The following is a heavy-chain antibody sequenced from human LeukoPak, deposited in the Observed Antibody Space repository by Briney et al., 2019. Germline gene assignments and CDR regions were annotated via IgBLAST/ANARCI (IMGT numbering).Heavy chain of an antibody. CDR3: ARVKGSGWYEVDY. CDR1: GFTFSSYA. CDR2: ISYDGSNK. D-gene: IGHD6-19*01. J-gene: IGHJ4*02. Sequence: GGSLRLSCAASGFTFSSYAMHWVRQAPGKGLEWVAVISYDGSNKYYADSVKGRFTISRDNAKTSLFLQMNSLRAEDTAVYYCARVKGSGWYEVDYWGQGTLVTVSS. V-gene: IGHV3-30*04.